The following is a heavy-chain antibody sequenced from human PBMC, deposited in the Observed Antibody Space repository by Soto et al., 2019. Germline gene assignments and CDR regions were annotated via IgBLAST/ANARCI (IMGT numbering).Heavy chain of an antibody. D-gene: IGHD1-1*01. CDR3: ATAQKGYNWNYFDH. V-gene: IGHV4-39*01. J-gene: IGHJ4*02. Sequence: PSETLSLTCAVSGGSVSGSYYYWAWLRQSPGKGPEWIGSVFRTGFTSYNPSLESPGSGSVDTSKSQSSRKLSAVTASDTAVYYCATAQKGYNWNYFDHWGQGALVTV. CDR1: GGSVSGSYYY. CDR2: VFRTGFT.